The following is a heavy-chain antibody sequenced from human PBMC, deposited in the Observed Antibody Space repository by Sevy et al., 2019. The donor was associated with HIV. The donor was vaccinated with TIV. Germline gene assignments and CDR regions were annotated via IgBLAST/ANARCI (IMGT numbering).Heavy chain of an antibody. Sequence: GGSLRLSCAASGFTFSNAWMSWVRQAPGKGLEWVGRIKSKTDGGTTDYAAPVKGRFTISRDDSKNTLYLQMNSLKTEDTAVYYCTTERAAYYYGSSGYYADYWGQGTLVTVSS. J-gene: IGHJ4*02. CDR3: TTERAAYYYGSSGYYADY. V-gene: IGHV3-15*01. CDR2: IKSKTDGGTT. D-gene: IGHD3-22*01. CDR1: GFTFSNAW.